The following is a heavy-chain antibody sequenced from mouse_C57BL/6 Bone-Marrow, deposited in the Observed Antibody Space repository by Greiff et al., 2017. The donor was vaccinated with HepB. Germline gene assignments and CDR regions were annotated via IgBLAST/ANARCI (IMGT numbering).Heavy chain of an antibody. J-gene: IGHJ3*01. CDR3: ARLMDYGSSSFAY. V-gene: IGHV1-61*01. D-gene: IGHD1-1*01. CDR2: IYPSDSET. Sequence: VQLQQSGAELVRPGSSVKLSCKASGYTFTSYWMDWVKQRPGQGLEWIGNIYPSDSETHYNQKFKDKATLTVDKSSSTAYMQLSSLTSEDSAVYYCARLMDYGSSSFAYWGQGTLVTVSA. CDR1: GYTFTSYW.